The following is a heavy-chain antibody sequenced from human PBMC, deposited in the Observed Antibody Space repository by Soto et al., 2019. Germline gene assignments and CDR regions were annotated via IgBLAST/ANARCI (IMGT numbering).Heavy chain of an antibody. D-gene: IGHD2-15*01. V-gene: IGHV4-31*03. Sequence: SETQSHTCSVSGGSIGSGGYYWSWIRQHPGKGLEWIGYIYYSGSTYYNPSLKSRVTISVDTSKNQFSLKLSSVTAADTAVYYCAREAGCSGGSCYPRYGFDPRGQGTLVTVSS. CDR2: IYYSGST. CDR3: AREAGCSGGSCYPRYGFDP. J-gene: IGHJ5*02. CDR1: GGSIGSGGYY.